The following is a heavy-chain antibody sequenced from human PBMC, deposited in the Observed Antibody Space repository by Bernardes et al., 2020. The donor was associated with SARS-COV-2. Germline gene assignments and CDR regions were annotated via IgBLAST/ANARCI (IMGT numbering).Heavy chain of an antibody. CDR3: ARSPDYDVLTGYYAEGFDS. Sequence: SETLSLTCAVYGGSFSGYCWTWIRQPPGKGLEWIGEITHSGSTNYIPSLKSRVTISVDTSKNQFSLKVSSVTAADTAVYYCARSPDYDVLTGYYAEGFDSWGQGTLVSVSS. V-gene: IGHV4-34*01. J-gene: IGHJ5*01. CDR2: ITHSGST. CDR1: GGSFSGYC. D-gene: IGHD3-9*01.